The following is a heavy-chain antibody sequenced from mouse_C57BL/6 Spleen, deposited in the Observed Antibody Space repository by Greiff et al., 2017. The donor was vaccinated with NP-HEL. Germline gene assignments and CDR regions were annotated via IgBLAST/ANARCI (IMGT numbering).Heavy chain of an antibody. CDR2: INPSTGGT. D-gene: IGHD1-1*01. J-gene: IGHJ4*01. CDR3: ERRDYYGSSYESAMDY. CDR1: GYSFTGYY. Sequence: EVQLQQSGPELVKPGASVKISCKASGYSFTGYYMNWVKQSPEKSLEWIGEINPSTGGTTYNQKFKAKATLTVDKSSSTAYMQLKSLTSEDSAVYYCERRDYYGSSYESAMDYWGQGTSVTVSS. V-gene: IGHV1-42*01.